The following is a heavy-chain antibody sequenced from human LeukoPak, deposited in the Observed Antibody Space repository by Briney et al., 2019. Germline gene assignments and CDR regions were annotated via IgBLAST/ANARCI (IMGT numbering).Heavy chain of an antibody. J-gene: IGHJ6*02. CDR1: GFTFSSYS. Sequence: KTGGSLRLSCAASGFTFSSYSMNWVRQAPGKGLEWVSSISSSSSSYIYYADSVKGRFTISRDNAKNSLYLQMNSLRAEDTAVYYCARDQRILRGVTLTAKMDYYYGMDVWGQGTTVTVSS. CDR2: ISSSSSSYI. D-gene: IGHD3-10*01. CDR3: ARDQRILRGVTLTAKMDYYYGMDV. V-gene: IGHV3-21*01.